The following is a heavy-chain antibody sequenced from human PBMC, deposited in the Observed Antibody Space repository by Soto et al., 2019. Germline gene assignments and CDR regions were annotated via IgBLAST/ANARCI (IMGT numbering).Heavy chain of an antibody. V-gene: IGHV4-34*01. CDR2: INHSGST. Sequence: SETLSLTCAVYGGSFSGYYWSWIRQPPGKGLEWIGEINHSGSTNYNPSLKSRVTISVDTSKNQFSLKLSSVTAADTAVYYCAREQGAVTTYYFDYWGQGTLVTVSA. CDR3: AREQGAVTTYYFDY. J-gene: IGHJ4*02. D-gene: IGHD4-17*01. CDR1: GGSFSGYY.